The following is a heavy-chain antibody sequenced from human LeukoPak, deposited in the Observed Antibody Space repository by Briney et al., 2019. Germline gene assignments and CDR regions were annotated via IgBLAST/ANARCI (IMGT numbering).Heavy chain of an antibody. Sequence: GGSLRLSCEASGFTFNTYSMNWARQAPGKGLEWVANIKEDGSEKYYVDSVKGRFTISRDNSKNTLYLQMNSLRAEDTAVYYCARLFETYYMDVWGKGTTVTISS. J-gene: IGHJ6*03. D-gene: IGHD3-9*01. CDR3: ARLFETYYMDV. CDR2: IKEDGSEK. V-gene: IGHV3-7*03. CDR1: GFTFNTYS.